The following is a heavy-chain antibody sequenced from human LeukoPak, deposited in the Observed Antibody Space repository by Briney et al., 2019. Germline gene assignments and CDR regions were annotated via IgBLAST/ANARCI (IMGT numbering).Heavy chain of an antibody. J-gene: IGHJ3*02. D-gene: IGHD2-15*01. V-gene: IGHV4-4*07. CDR3: ASERYCSGGSCYSDAFDI. CDR2: IYTSGST. Sequence: SETLSLTCTVSGGCISSYYWSWIRRPAGKGLEWIRGIYTSGSTNYNPSLKSRVTISVDTSKNQFSLKLSSVTAADTAVYYCASERYCSGGSCYSDAFDIWGQGTMVTVSS. CDR1: GGCISSYY.